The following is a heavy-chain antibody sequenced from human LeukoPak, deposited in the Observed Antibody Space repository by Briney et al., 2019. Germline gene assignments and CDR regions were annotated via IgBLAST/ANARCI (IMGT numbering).Heavy chain of an antibody. CDR2: ISSDATNK. CDR1: GFKFSIYA. V-gene: IGHV3-30-3*01. D-gene: IGHD1-26*01. Sequence: GRSLRLSCAVSGFKFSIYAMHWVRQAPGKGLKWVAVISSDATNKFHADSVKGRFTISRDNSKSSLYLQMNSLRAEDTAVYYCARDGGSFLDYWGQGTLVTVSS. CDR3: ARDGGSFLDY. J-gene: IGHJ4*02.